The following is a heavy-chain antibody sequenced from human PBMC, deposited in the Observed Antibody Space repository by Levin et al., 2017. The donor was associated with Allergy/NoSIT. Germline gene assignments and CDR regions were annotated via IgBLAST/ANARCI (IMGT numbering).Heavy chain of an antibody. D-gene: IGHD1-26*01. Sequence: ASVKVSCKASGYTFTSYGISWVRQAPGQGLEWMGWISAYNGNTNYAQKLQGRVTMTTDTSTSTAYMELRSLRSDDTAVYYCARDLRTAVAGPSGSYRGWGQGTLVTVSS. CDR1: GYTFTSYG. CDR3: ARDLRTAVAGPSGSYRG. CDR2: ISAYNGNT. V-gene: IGHV1-18*01. J-gene: IGHJ4*02.